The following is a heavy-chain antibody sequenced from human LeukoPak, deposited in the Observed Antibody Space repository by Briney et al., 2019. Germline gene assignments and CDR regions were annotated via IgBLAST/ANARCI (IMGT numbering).Heavy chain of an antibody. CDR1: GFTFSSYA. CDR2: ISGSGGST. V-gene: IGHV3-23*01. CDR3: ADYDFWSGYYS. J-gene: IGHJ5*02. Sequence: GGSLRLSCAASGFTFSSYAMSWVRQAPGKGLEWVSAISGSGGSTYYADSVKGRFTISRDNSKNTLYLQMNSLRAEDTAVYCCADYDFWSGYYSWGQGTLVTVSS. D-gene: IGHD3-3*01.